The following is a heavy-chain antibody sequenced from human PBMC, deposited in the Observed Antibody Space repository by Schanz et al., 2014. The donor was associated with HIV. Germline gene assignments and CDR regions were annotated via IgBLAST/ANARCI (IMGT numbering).Heavy chain of an antibody. J-gene: IGHJ3*01. D-gene: IGHD2-21*01. CDR3: TRAGLWYNAGDFYGSAFDV. CDR1: GSTFPDID. V-gene: IGHV1-8*01. Sequence: QVRLAQSGAEVKRPGALVTVSCSAVGSTFPDIDINWVRRAAGQGLEWMAWINPKSGNTGYAQRFQGRFTVTMSTSKRTIYMELSGLTSEDTAVYYCTRAGLWYNAGDFYGSAFDVWGPGTAVTVSS. CDR2: INPKSGNT.